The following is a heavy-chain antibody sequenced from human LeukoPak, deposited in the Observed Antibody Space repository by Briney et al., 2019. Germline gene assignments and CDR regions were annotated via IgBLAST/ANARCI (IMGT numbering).Heavy chain of an antibody. J-gene: IGHJ4*02. CDR1: GFTVSSNH. Sequence: GGSLRLSCAASGFTVSSNHMSWVRQGPGKGLEWVSVIYSGGSTYYADSVKGRFTISRDNSKNTLYLQMNSLRAEDTAVYYCASHSSSWYGFDYWGQGTLVTVFS. D-gene: IGHD6-13*01. CDR3: ASHSSSWYGFDY. V-gene: IGHV3-53*01. CDR2: IYSGGST.